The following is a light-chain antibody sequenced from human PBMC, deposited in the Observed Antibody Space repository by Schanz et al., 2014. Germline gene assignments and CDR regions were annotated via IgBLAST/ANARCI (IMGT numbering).Light chain of an antibody. Sequence: EIVLTQSPATLSLSPGERATLSCRASQSVGTYLAWYQQKPGQAPRLLIYDASNRATGIPARFSGSGSGTDFTLTVSSLEPEDFAVYYCQQRSTWLLSFGGGTKVEIK. J-gene: IGKJ4*01. V-gene: IGKV3-11*01. CDR2: DAS. CDR3: QQRSTWLLS. CDR1: QSVGTY.